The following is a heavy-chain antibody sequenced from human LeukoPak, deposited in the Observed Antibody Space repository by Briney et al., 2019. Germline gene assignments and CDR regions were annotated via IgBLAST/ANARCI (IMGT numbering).Heavy chain of an antibody. CDR2: ISYDGSNK. Sequence: GGSLRLSCAASGFTFSSYDMHWVRQAPGKGLEWVAVISYDGSNKYYADSVKGRFTISRDNSKNTLYLQMNSLRAEDTAVYYCARGLPAANDAFDIWGQGTMVTVSS. CDR1: GFTFSSYD. CDR3: ARGLPAANDAFDI. V-gene: IGHV3-30*03. D-gene: IGHD2-2*01. J-gene: IGHJ3*02.